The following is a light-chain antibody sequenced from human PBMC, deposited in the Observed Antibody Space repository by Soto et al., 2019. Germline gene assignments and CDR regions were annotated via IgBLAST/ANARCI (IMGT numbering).Light chain of an antibody. V-gene: IGKV1-5*01. CDR3: QQYDDYST. J-gene: IGKJ3*01. CDR1: QSISSW. CDR2: DAS. Sequence: DIPMTQSPSTLSASVGDRVTITCRASQSISSWLAWYQQKPGKAPKLLIFDASSLEGGVPTRFSGSGSGTEFTLTISSLQPDDFATYYCQQYDDYSTFGPGTKVAIK.